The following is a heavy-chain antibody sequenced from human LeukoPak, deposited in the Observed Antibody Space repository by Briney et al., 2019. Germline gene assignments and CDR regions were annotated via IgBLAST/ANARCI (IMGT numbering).Heavy chain of an antibody. CDR2: IYSGGST. CDR3: ARDSDYGDYYYYGMDV. D-gene: IGHD4-17*01. J-gene: IGHJ6*02. Sequence: PGGSLRVSCAASGFTVSSNYMSWVRQAPGKGLEWVSVIYSGGSTYYADSVKGRFTISRDNSKNTLYLQMNSLRAEDTAVYYCARDSDYGDYYYYGMDVWGQGTTVTVSS. CDR1: GFTVSSNY. V-gene: IGHV3-53*01.